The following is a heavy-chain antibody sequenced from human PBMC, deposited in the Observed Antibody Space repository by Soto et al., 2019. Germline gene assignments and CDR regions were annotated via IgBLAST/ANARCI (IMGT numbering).Heavy chain of an antibody. V-gene: IGHV3-30*18. D-gene: IGHD3-9*01. CDR3: AKDRYEILTGFSTQSDRYYYYYGMDV. CDR2: ISYDGINK. J-gene: IGHJ6*02. CDR1: GFSFSNYG. Sequence: GGSLRLSCAASGFSFSNYGMHWVRQAPGKGLEWVAVISYDGINKYYGDSVKGRFTISRDNSKNTLYLQMNSLRAEDTAVYYCAKDRYEILTGFSTQSDRYYYYYGMDVWGQGTRVTVSS.